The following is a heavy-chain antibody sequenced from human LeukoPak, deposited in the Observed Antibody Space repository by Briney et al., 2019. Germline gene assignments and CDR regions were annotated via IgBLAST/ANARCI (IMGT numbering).Heavy chain of an antibody. CDR3: ARDNFSQGSSWYEGFDY. V-gene: IGHV1-2*02. CDR2: INPNSGGT. Sequence: ASVKVSCKASGYTFTGYYMHWVRQAPGQGLEWMGWINPNSGGTNYAQKFQGRVTMTRDTSISTAYMELSRLRSDDTAVYYCARDNFSQGSSWYEGFDYWGQGTLVTVSS. J-gene: IGHJ4*02. CDR1: GYTFTGYY. D-gene: IGHD6-13*01.